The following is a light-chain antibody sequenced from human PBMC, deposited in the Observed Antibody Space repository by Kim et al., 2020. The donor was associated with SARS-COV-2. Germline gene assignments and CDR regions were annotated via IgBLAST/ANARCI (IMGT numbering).Light chain of an antibody. CDR3: QQYNNWPPDRSYT. Sequence: GERATLSCRASQSVSSNLAWYQQKPGQAPRLLIYGASTRATGIPARFSGSGSGTEFTLTISSLQSEDFAVYYCQQYNNWPPDRSYTFGQGTKLEI. CDR1: QSVSSN. J-gene: IGKJ2*01. V-gene: IGKV3-15*01. CDR2: GAS.